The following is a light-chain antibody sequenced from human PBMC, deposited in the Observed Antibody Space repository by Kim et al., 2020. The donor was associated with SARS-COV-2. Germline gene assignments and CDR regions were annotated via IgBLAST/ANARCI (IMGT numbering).Light chain of an antibody. V-gene: IGLV1-47*02. J-gene: IGLJ3*02. Sequence: GQGVTISCSGSSTNVGSNYLDWSHQHPGTAPNPLIYSKNKRPSGVPDRFSGSKSGTSASLAISGRRSEDEADYYCAAWDDSLSGWVFGGGTQLTVL. CDR3: AAWDDSLSGWV. CDR1: STNVGSNY. CDR2: SKN.